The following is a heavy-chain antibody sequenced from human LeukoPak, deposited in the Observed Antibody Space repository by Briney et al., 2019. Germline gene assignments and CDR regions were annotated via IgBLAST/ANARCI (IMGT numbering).Heavy chain of an antibody. CDR3: ARGPLDSGYTYFDY. D-gene: IGHD5-12*01. CDR2: FSYSGST. V-gene: IGHV4-59*02. CDR1: GGSVSSYY. Sequence: PSETLSLTCTVSGGSVSSYYWSWIRQPPGKGLEWIGYFSYSGSTNYNPSLKSRVTISVDTSKNQFSLELSSVTAADTAVYYCARGPLDSGYTYFDYWGQGTLVSVAS. J-gene: IGHJ4*02.